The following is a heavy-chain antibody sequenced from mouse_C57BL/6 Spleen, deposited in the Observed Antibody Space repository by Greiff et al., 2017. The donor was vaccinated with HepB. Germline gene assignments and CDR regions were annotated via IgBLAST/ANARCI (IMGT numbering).Heavy chain of an antibody. V-gene: IGHV5-17*01. CDR3: ARRYYYGSSYHYFDY. J-gene: IGHJ2*01. D-gene: IGHD1-1*01. CDR2: ISSGSSTI. CDR1: GFTFSDYG. Sequence: EVKVVESGGGLVKPGGSLKLSCAASGFTFSDYGMHWVRQAPEKGLEWVAYISSGSSTIYYADTVKGRFTISRDNAKNTLFLQMTSLRSEDTAMYYCARRYYYGSSYHYFDYWGQGTTLTVSS.